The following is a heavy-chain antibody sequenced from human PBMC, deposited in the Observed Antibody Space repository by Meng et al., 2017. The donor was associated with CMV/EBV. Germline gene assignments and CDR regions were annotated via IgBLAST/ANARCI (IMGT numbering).Heavy chain of an antibody. CDR3: ARDRYDFWSAYCEGDYFNY. CDR2: ISAYNGNT. J-gene: IGHJ4*02. V-gene: IGHV1-18*01. Sequence: ASVKVSCKASGYTFTSYGITWVRQAPGQGLEWMGWISAYNGNTNYAQKLQGRVTMTTDTSTSTAYMELRSLRSDDTAVYYCARDRYDFWSAYCEGDYFNYWGQGTLVTVSS. CDR1: GYTFTSYG. D-gene: IGHD3-3*01.